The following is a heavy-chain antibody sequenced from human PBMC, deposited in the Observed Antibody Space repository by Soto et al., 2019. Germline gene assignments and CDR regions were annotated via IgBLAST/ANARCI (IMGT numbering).Heavy chain of an antibody. CDR2: ISYDGSNK. D-gene: IGHD3-9*01. J-gene: IGHJ6*02. CDR3: AKDHGPRYDIFNGMDV. CDR1: GFTFSSYG. V-gene: IGHV3-30*18. Sequence: HPGGSLRLSCAASGFTFSSYGMHWVRQAPGKGLEWVAVISYDGSNKYYADSVKGRFTISRDNSKNTLYLQMNSLRAEDTAVYYCAKDHGPRYDIFNGMDVWGQGTTVTVSS.